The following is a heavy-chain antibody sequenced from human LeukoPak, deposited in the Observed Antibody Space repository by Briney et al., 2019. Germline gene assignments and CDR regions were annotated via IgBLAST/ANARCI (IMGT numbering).Heavy chain of an antibody. J-gene: IGHJ5*02. V-gene: IGHV3-33*08. CDR2: IWSDGSNR. CDR3: AGDRGAALFDL. CDR1: GFTVWCYV. Sequence: GGSLRLSCAASGFTVWCYVIHWVRQAPGKGLEWVAVIWSDGSNRYYADSVKGRFTISKDNSKNTLFLQMNSLRAEDTAVYYCAGDRGAALFDLWGQGALVTVSS. D-gene: IGHD6-13*01.